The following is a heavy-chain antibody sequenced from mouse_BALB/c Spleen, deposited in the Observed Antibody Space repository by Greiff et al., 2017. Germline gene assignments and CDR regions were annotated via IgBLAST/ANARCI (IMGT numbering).Heavy chain of an antibody. CDR2: ISSGGST. V-gene: IGHV5-6-5*01. CDR1: GFTFSSYA. CDR3: ARGGGNYVDY. Sequence: EVQGVESGGGLVKPGGSLKLSCAASGFTFSSYAMSWVRQTPEKRLEWVASISSGGSTYYPDSVKGRFTISRDNARNILYLQMSSLRSEDTAMYYCARGGGNYVDYWGQGTTLTVSS. J-gene: IGHJ2*01.